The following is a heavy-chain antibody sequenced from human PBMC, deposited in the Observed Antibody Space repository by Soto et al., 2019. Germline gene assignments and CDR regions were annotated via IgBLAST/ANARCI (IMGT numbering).Heavy chain of an antibody. CDR2: IYYSGST. J-gene: IGHJ5*02. V-gene: IGHV4-59*12. CDR1: GGSISSYY. D-gene: IGHD2-21*01. Sequence: SETLSLTCTVSGGSISSYYWSWIRQPPGKGLEWIGYIYYSGSTNYNPSLKSRVTISVDTSKNQFSLRLRSVTAADTAVYYCATLPPRIVVALLPIPTWGQGILVTVSS. CDR3: ATLPPRIVVALLPIPT.